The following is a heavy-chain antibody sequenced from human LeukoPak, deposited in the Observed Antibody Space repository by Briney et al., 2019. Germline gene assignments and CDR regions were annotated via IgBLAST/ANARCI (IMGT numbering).Heavy chain of an antibody. J-gene: IGHJ2*01. CDR1: GGSISSSSYY. CDR2: IYYSGST. CDR3: ARVPGATMRYFDL. Sequence: SETLSLTCTVSGGSISSSSYYWGWIRQPPGKGLEWIGSIYYSGSTYYNPSLKSRVTISVDTSKNQFSLKLSSVTAADTAVYHCARVPGATMRYFDLWGRGTLVTVSS. V-gene: IGHV4-39*07. D-gene: IGHD1-26*01.